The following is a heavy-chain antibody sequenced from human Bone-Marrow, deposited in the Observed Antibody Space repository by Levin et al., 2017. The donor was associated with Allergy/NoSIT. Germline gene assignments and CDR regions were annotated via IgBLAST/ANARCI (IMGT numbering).Heavy chain of an antibody. CDR1: GYLLTELS. V-gene: IGHV1-24*01. CDR3: ATYMVGDGGDGY. Sequence: ASVKVSCSVTGYLLTELSIHWVRQAPGKGPEWMGGFNREEGKPLYTQTYQGRVTLTEDTSANTAYMELTSLSSADTAVYYCATYMVGDGGDGYWGQGTLVTVSS. J-gene: IGHJ4*02. CDR2: FNREEGKP. D-gene: IGHD1-26*01.